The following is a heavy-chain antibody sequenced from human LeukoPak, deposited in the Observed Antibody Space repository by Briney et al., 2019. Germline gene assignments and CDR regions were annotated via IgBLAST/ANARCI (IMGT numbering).Heavy chain of an antibody. Sequence: SGALSLTRVHYRGSLSGYYWCSVRQPPRKRVECGGEINHSGSNSYNPSLKSRVTISVDTSKNQFSLKLNSVTAADTAVYYCARLIAAARQYYYLDVWGKGTTVTICS. CDR3: ARLIAAARQYYYLDV. CDR2: INHSGSN. J-gene: IGHJ6*03. D-gene: IGHD6-13*01. CDR1: RGSLSGYY. V-gene: IGHV4-34*01.